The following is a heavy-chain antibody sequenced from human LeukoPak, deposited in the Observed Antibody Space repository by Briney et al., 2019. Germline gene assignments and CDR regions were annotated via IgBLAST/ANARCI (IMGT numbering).Heavy chain of an antibody. Sequence: GGSLRLSCVASGFTFSSYAMDWVRQAPGEGLGWVSAISGSGGRTYYADSVEGRFTISRDNSKNTLYLELNSLRVEDTAVYYCAISRGGDYIYDAFIWGQGTVVTVSS. J-gene: IGHJ3*02. V-gene: IGHV3-23*01. CDR2: ISGSGGRT. CDR1: GFTFSSYA. D-gene: IGHD3-16*01. CDR3: AISRGGDYIYDAFI.